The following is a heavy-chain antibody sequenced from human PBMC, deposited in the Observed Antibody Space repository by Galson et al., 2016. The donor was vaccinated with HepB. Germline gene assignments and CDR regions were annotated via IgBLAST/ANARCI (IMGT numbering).Heavy chain of an antibody. CDR3: ARGRGAFTRTEVIPKYFDH. CDR1: GVPFRSYA. V-gene: IGHV1-69*06. D-gene: IGHD4-23*01. J-gene: IGHJ4*02. CDR2: IVPLFGTA. Sequence: SVKVSCKASGVPFRSYAISWMRQAPGQGIQWMGGIVPLFGTAKHAQKFPGRVTITADKSTTTAYIELHNLTVADTAMYFCARGRGAFTRTEVIPKYFDHWGRGTLVTVS.